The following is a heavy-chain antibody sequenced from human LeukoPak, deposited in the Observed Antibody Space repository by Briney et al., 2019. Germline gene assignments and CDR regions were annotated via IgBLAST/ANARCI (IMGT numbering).Heavy chain of an antibody. J-gene: IGHJ3*02. Sequence: GASVKVSCKASGYTFTSYGISWVRQAPGQGLEWMGWISAYNGNTNYAQKLQGRVTMTTDTSTSTAYMELRSLRSDDTAVYYCARDTPHSYCGGDCSDAFDIWGQGTLVTVSS. CDR1: GYTFTSYG. V-gene: IGHV1-18*01. CDR2: ISAYNGNT. D-gene: IGHD2-21*01. CDR3: ARDTPHSYCGGDCSDAFDI.